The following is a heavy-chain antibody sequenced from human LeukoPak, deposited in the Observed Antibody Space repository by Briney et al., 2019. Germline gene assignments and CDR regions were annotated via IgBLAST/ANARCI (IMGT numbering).Heavy chain of an antibody. CDR1: GGSISSYY. V-gene: IGHV4-59*01. Sequence: SETLSLTCTVSGGSISSYYWSWIRQPPGKGLEWIGYIYYSGSTNYNPSLKSRVTISVDTSKNQFSLKLSSVTAADTAVYYCARLADVWSGFGYWGQGTLVTVSS. J-gene: IGHJ4*02. CDR3: ARLADVWSGFGY. D-gene: IGHD3-3*01. CDR2: IYYSGST.